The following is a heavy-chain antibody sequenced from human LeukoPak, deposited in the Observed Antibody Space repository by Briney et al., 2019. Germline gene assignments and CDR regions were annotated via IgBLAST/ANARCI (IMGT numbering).Heavy chain of an antibody. CDR1: GFTFDDYA. CDR3: AEDNPLWGGSSTSSYFDY. Sequence: GGSLRLSCAASGFTFDDYAMHWVRQAPGKGLEWVSGISWNSGSIGYADSVKGRFTISRDNAKNSLYLQMNSLRAEDTALYYCAEDNPLWGGSSTSSYFDYWGQGTLVTVSS. V-gene: IGHV3-9*01. J-gene: IGHJ4*02. CDR2: ISWNSGSI. D-gene: IGHD2-2*01.